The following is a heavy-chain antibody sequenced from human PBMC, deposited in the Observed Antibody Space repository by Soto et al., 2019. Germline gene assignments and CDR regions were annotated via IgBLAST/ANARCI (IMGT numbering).Heavy chain of an antibody. V-gene: IGHV1-46*01. CDR2: INPSGEHT. CDR3: ARISCKGGSCYFDFDH. J-gene: IGHJ4*02. CDR1: GGTFSSYA. D-gene: IGHD2-15*01. Sequence: ASVKVSCKASGGTFSSYAISWVRQAPGRGLEWVGIINPSGEHTNYAQQFRGRVAMTRDTSTSTAYMELRSLRSEDTAVYFCARISCKGGSCYFDFDHWGQGTLVTVPQ.